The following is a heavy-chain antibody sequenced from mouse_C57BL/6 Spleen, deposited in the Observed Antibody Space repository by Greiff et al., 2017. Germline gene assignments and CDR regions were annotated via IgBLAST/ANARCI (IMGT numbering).Heavy chain of an antibody. CDR2: INPNNGGT. Sequence: EVMLVESGPELVKPGASVKIPCKASGYTFTDYNMDWVKQSHGKSLEWIGDINPNNGGTIYNQKFKGKATLTVDKSSSTAYMELRSLTSEDTAVYYCARVGWLLPHYYAMDYWGQGTSVTVSS. J-gene: IGHJ4*01. V-gene: IGHV1-18*01. CDR1: GYTFTDYN. CDR3: ARVGWLLPHYYAMDY. D-gene: IGHD2-3*01.